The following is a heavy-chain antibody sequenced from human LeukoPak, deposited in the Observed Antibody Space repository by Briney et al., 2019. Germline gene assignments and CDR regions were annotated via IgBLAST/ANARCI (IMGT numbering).Heavy chain of an antibody. CDR2: IRYDGSNK. CDR1: GFTFSSYG. J-gene: IGHJ4*02. Sequence: GGSLRLSCAASGFTFSSYGMHWVRQAPGKGLEWVAFIRYDGSNKYYADSVKGRFTISRDNSKNTLYLQMNSLRAEDTAVYYCAKILGYCSSTSCYSPLGNYWGQGTLVTVSS. CDR3: AKILGYCSSTSCYSPLGNY. V-gene: IGHV3-30*02. D-gene: IGHD2-2*02.